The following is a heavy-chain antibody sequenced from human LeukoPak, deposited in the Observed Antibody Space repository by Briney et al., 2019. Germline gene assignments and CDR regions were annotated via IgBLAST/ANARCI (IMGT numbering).Heavy chain of an antibody. V-gene: IGHV4-59*01. Sequence: PSETLSLTCTASGFSISSYFWSWIRQPPGKGLEWIGYFHDSGSANYYPSLKSRITMSVDTSKNQFSLKLRSVTAADTAVYYCARDSHSVDTATPRGFDPWGQGTLVTVSS. J-gene: IGHJ5*02. D-gene: IGHD2-15*01. CDR3: ARDSHSVDTATPRGFDP. CDR1: GFSISSYF. CDR2: FHDSGSA.